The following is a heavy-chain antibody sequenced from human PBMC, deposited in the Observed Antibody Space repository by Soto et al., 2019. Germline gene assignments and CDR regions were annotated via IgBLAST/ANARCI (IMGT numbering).Heavy chain of an antibody. CDR3: AKIEMGWFAH. CDR1: GFTFSAYT. CDR2: ISGSGGHT. D-gene: IGHD2-8*01. Sequence: GGSLRLSCAASGFTFSAYTMNWVRQAPGRGLEWVSTISGSGGHTYYADSVKGRFVVSRDNDKNTVYLHMSSLTGEDTAVYFCAKIEMGWFAHWGQGTQVTVSS. V-gene: IGHV3-23*01. J-gene: IGHJ5*02.